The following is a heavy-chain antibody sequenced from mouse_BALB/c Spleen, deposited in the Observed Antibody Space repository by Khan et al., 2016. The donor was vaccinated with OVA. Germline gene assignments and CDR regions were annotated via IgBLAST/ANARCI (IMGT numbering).Heavy chain of an antibody. CDR1: GFSLTGYG. Sequence: QVQLKQSGPGLVAPSQSLSITCTVSGFSLTGYGVNWVRQPPGKGLEWLGMLWGDGSTDYNSALKSRLSISKDKSKSQVFLKMNSLQTDDTARYCGARAYYGNYREAMDYWGQGTSVTVSS. CDR3: ARAYYGNYREAMDY. D-gene: IGHD2-10*01. J-gene: IGHJ4*01. V-gene: IGHV2-6-7*01. CDR2: LWGDGST.